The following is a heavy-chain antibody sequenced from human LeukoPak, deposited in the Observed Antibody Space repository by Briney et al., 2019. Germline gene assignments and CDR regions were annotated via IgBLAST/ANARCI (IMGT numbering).Heavy chain of an antibody. J-gene: IGHJ4*02. CDR1: RYTFTSYY. CDR3: AREGVPAACFDY. Sequence: GASVKVSCTACRYTFTSYYMHWVRQAPGQGLEWIGIINPSGGSTSYAQKFQGRVTMTRDTSTSTVYMELSSLRSEDTAVYYCAREGVPAACFDYWGQGTLVTVSS. D-gene: IGHD2-2*01. V-gene: IGHV1-46*01. CDR2: INPSGGST.